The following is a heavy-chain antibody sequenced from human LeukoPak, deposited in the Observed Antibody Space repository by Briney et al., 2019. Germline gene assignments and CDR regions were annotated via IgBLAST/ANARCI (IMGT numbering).Heavy chain of an antibody. J-gene: IGHJ4*02. V-gene: IGHV1-8*03. CDR2: MNPNSGNT. CDR3: ARDGDYYGSGNFDY. Sequence: PAASVKVSCKASGGTFSSYAISWVRQAPGQGLEWMGWMNPNSGNTGYAQKFQGRVTITRDTSISTAYMELSSLRSEDTAVYYCARDGDYYGSGNFDYWGQGTLVTVSS. D-gene: IGHD3-10*01. CDR1: GGTFSSYA.